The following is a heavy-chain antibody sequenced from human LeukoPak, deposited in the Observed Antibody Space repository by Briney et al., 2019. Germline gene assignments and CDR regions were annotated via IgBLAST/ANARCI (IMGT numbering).Heavy chain of an antibody. CDR1: GFTFSSYA. CDR3: ARETQGEDYDSSGYSPEGLDY. V-gene: IGHV3-30-3*01. Sequence: GRSLRLSCAASGFTFSSYAMHWVRQAPGKGLEWVAVISYDGSNKYYADSVKGRFTISRDNSKNTLYLQMNSLRAEDTAVYYCARETQGEDYDSSGYSPEGLDYWGQGTLVTVSS. D-gene: IGHD3-22*01. CDR2: ISYDGSNK. J-gene: IGHJ4*02.